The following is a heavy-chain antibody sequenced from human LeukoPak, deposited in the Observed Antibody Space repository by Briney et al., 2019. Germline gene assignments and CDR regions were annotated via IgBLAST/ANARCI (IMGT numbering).Heavy chain of an antibody. V-gene: IGHV1-8*03. CDR2: MNPNSGNT. D-gene: IGHD3-22*01. J-gene: IGHJ4*02. CDR3: ARAYYYDRALDY. CDR1: GYTFTSYD. Sequence: ASVKVSCKASGYTFTSYDINWVRQATGQRLEWMGWMNPNSGNTGYAQKFQGRVTITRNTSISTAYMELSSLRSEDTAVYYCARAYYYDRALDYWGQGTLVTVSS.